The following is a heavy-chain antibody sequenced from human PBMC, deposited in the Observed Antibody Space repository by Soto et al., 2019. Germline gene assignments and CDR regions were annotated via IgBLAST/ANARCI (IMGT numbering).Heavy chain of an antibody. D-gene: IGHD3-22*01. CDR2: INPTGGSA. V-gene: IGHV1-46*01. Sequence: QVQLVQSGAEVKKPGASVKVSCKASGYIFTRYYMHWVRQAPGQGLEWMGIINPTGGSATYAQKVQGRLPMPRDTSTSTVYMELSSLRSEDTAVYYCARDGPSFYFDSSASDDGSAAGYWGQGTLVTVSS. CDR1: GYIFTRYY. CDR3: ARDGPSFYFDSSASDDGSAAGY. J-gene: IGHJ4*02.